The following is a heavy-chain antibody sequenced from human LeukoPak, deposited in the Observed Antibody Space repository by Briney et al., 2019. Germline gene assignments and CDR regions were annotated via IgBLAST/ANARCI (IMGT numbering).Heavy chain of an antibody. J-gene: IGHJ6*02. V-gene: IGHV1-8*01. CDR3: ARGKLERRGIYGMDV. CDR2: MNPNSGNT. CDR1: GYTFTSYD. Sequence: ASVKVSCKASGYTFTSYDINWVRQATGQGLKWMGWMNPNSGNTGYAQKFQGRVTMTRNTSISTAYMELSSLRSEDTAVYYCARGKLERRGIYGMDVWGQGTTVTVSS. D-gene: IGHD1-1*01.